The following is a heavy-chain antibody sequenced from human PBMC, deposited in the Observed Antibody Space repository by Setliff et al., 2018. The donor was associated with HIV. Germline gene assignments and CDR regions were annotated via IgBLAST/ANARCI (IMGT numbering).Heavy chain of an antibody. Sequence: GASVKVSCKASGYTFNSYDINWVRQAPGQGLEWMGWMNPNRGNAAHAQNFKGRVTMTRNTSISTAYMELRSLRSEDTAVYYCARGRVGAATGIWYYWGQGTLVTVSS. J-gene: IGHJ4*02. CDR3: ARGRVGAATGIWYY. D-gene: IGHD2-15*01. CDR1: GYTFNSYD. V-gene: IGHV1-8*02. CDR2: MNPNRGNA.